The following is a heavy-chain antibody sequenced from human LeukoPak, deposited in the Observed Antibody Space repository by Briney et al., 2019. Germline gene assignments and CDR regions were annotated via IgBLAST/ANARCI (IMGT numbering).Heavy chain of an antibody. Sequence: ASEKVSCKASGGTFSSYAISWVRQAPGQGLEWVGGIIPIFGTANYAQKFQGRVTITADESTSTAYMELSSLRSEDTAVYYCARGLLSYGAPSHFDYWGQGTLVTVSS. D-gene: IGHD4-17*01. CDR3: ARGLLSYGAPSHFDY. CDR1: GGTFSSYA. J-gene: IGHJ4*02. V-gene: IGHV1-69*13. CDR2: IIPIFGTA.